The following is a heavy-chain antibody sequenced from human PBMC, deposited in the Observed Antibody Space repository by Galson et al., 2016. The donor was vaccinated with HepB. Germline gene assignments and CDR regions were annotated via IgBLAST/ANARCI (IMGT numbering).Heavy chain of an antibody. J-gene: IGHJ1*01. CDR1: GYTFTVYY. D-gene: IGHD1-1*01. Sequence: SVKVSCKASGYTFTVYYMHWVRQAPGQGLEWMGWINPNPGRTKYAQKFQGRVTMTRDSSISTAYMELTRLTSDDTAIYYCARAQSNWNAHWGPGTLVTVSS. V-gene: IGHV1-2*02. CDR3: ARAQSNWNAH. CDR2: INPNPGRT.